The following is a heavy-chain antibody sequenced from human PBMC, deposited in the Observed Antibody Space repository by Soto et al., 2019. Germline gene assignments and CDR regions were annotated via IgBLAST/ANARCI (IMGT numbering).Heavy chain of an antibody. D-gene: IGHD3-10*01. Sequence: PGESLKISCKCSGYSFTSYWIGWVRQMPGKGLEWMGIIYPGDSDTRYSPSFQGQVTISADKSISTAYLQWSSLKASDTAMYYCARHGGSLNYYYYYMDVWGKGTTVTVSS. CDR1: GYSFTSYW. CDR3: ARHGGSLNYYYYYMDV. J-gene: IGHJ6*03. V-gene: IGHV5-51*01. CDR2: IYPGDSDT.